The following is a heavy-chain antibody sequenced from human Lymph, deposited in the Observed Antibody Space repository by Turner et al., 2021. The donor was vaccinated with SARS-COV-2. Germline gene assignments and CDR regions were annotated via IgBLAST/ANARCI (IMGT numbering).Heavy chain of an antibody. CDR3: AKDPNRYVLSAVDY. CDR2: SSGSGVTK. D-gene: IGHD2-8*01. Sequence: EVPLLVSGGGLVPPVGSLRLSCAASGFTFSSYAMSWVRQAPGKGLGWVSTSSGSGVTKYYADSVKGRFTISRDNSKNTLYLQMNSLRAEETAVYYCAKDPNRYVLSAVDYWGQGTLVTVSS. CDR1: GFTFSSYA. V-gene: IGHV3-23*01. J-gene: IGHJ4*02.